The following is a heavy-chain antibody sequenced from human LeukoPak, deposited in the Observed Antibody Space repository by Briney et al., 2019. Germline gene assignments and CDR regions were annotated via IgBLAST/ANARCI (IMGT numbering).Heavy chain of an antibody. CDR3: ARDSGGSGSPSSYWYFYL. D-gene: IGHD3-10*01. Sequence: ASVTVSCKASGYTFSSYGISWVRQAPGQGREWMGWISAYNGNTNYAQNLQGRVTMTTDTSTSTAYMELRSLRSEDTAVYYCARDSGGSGSPSSYWYFYLWGQGTLVTVSS. J-gene: IGHJ2*01. CDR2: ISAYNGNT. V-gene: IGHV1-18*01. CDR1: GYTFSSYG.